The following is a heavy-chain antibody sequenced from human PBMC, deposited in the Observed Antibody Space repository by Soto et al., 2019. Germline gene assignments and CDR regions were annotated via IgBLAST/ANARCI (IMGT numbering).Heavy chain of an antibody. CDR1: GGSISSSNW. CDR2: IYHSGST. Sequence: QVQLQESGPGLVKPSGTLSLTCAVSGGSISSSNWWSWVRQPPGKGLEWIGEIYHSGSTNYNPSLKSRVTISVDKSKNQFSLKLSSVTAADTAVYYCAREGGYYDFWSGYRYYYSMDVWGQGTTVTVSS. CDR3: AREGGYYDFWSGYRYYYSMDV. D-gene: IGHD3-3*01. J-gene: IGHJ6*02. V-gene: IGHV4-4*02.